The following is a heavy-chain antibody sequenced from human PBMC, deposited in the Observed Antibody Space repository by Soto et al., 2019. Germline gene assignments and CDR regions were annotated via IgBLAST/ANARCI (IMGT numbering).Heavy chain of an antibody. V-gene: IGHV5-51*01. CDR1: GYSFTNYL. CDR2: IDPGDSDT. J-gene: IGHJ6*01. Sequence: PGESLKISFKVSGYSFTNYLIVFVLQMPGKGLDCMGIIDPGDSDTRYSPSFQCQVNISVEKYISTAYLQWSSLKASETAMYYCAARVGSSNIYYYGVEVWGQGTTVNVS. D-gene: IGHD1-26*01. CDR3: AARVGSSNIYYYGVEV.